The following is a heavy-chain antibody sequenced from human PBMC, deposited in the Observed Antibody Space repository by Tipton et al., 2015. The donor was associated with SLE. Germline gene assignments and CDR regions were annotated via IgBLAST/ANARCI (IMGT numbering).Heavy chain of an antibody. V-gene: IGHV3-13*04. CDR2: IGTAGDT. CDR1: GFTFSSYD. D-gene: IGHD1-20*01. J-gene: IGHJ6*03. CDR3: ATYITAAGNYYYYMDV. Sequence: SLRLSCAASGFTFSSYDMHWVRQATGKGLEWVSAIGTAGDTYYPGSVKGRFTISRENAKNSLYLQMNSLRAGDTAVYYCATYITAAGNYYYYMDVWGNGTTVTVSS.